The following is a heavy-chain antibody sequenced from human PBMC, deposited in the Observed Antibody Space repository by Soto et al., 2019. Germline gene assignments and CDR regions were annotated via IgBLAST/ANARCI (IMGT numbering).Heavy chain of an antibody. CDR1: GFTFSSYA. V-gene: IGHV3-23*01. D-gene: IGHD6-13*01. CDR2: ISGSGGST. Sequence: PGGCPRLSXAASGFTFSSYAVTWFRQAPGKGLEWVSAISGSGGSTYYADSVKGRFTISRDNSKNTLYLQMNSLRAEDTAVYYCAKDAAASNWFDPWGQGTLVTVSS. CDR3: AKDAAASNWFDP. J-gene: IGHJ5*02.